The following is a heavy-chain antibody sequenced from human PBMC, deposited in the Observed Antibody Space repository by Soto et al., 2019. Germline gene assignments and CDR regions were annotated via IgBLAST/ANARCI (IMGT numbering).Heavy chain of an antibody. D-gene: IGHD6-13*01. CDR2: VYHSGSA. J-gene: IGHJ6*02. CDR3: ARGSIVAAEYGMDV. Sequence: PSETLSLTCAVSGGSIKTDNWWTWVRQSPEKGLEWIGEVYHSGSALYNPSLKSRVIISVDRSKNQFSLNMTSVTAEDRGVYFCARGSIVAAEYGMDVWGQGTTVTVSS. CDR1: GGSIKTDNW. V-gene: IGHV4-4*02.